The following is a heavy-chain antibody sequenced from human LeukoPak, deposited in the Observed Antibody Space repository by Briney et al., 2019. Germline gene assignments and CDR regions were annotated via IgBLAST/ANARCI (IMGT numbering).Heavy chain of an antibody. CDR2: VYYSGST. D-gene: IGHD3-16*01. J-gene: IGHJ6*03. V-gene: IGHV4-59*01. CDR1: GDFITAYY. Sequence: SETLSLTCTVSGDFITAYYWSWIRQPPGKGLEWIGYVYYSGSTEYNPSLRSRVTISVDTSKKQFSLKLTSVTVADTAVYYCARETSQKGAHYMDVWGKGTTVTISS. CDR3: ARETSQKGAHYMDV.